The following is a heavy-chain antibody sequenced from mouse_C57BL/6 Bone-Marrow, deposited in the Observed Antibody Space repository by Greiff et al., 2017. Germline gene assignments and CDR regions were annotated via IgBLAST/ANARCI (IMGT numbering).Heavy chain of an antibody. V-gene: IGHV7-3*01. D-gene: IGHD1-1*01. Sequence: EVKLQESGGGLVQPGGSLSLSCAASGFTFTDYYMSWVRQPPGKALEWLGFIRNKANGYTTEYSASVKGRFTISRDNSQTIIYLQMKALRAEGSATYYCARASHCYGSGSYYAMDYWGQGTSVTVSS. CDR3: ARASHCYGSGSYYAMDY. J-gene: IGHJ4*01. CDR2: IRNKANGYTT. CDR1: GFTFTDYY.